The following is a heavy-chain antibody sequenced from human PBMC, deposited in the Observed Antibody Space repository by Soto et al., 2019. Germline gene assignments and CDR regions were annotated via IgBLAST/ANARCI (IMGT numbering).Heavy chain of an antibody. Sequence: QVQLVESGGALVKPGGSLRLSCAVSGFTFSAYYMTWIRQAPGKGLEWVSYISSSTSHTNYAGSVKGRVTISRDNAKNSLFLQMNSLRAEDTAVYYCARGRGAAADYFDFWGQGTLVTVSS. V-gene: IGHV3-11*05. CDR3: ARGRGAAADYFDF. D-gene: IGHD6-13*01. CDR2: ISSSTSHT. J-gene: IGHJ4*02. CDR1: GFTFSAYY.